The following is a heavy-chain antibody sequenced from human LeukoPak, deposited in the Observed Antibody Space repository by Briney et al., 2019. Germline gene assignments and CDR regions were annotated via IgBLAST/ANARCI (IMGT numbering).Heavy chain of an antibody. Sequence: GESLQISCVGSGCSFTSYWIGGVRQMPGKGREYMGIIYPGDSDTRYSPSFQGQVTISADKSISTAYLQWSSLQASDTAMYYCATGYGSGRGAFDIWGQGTMVTVSS. J-gene: IGHJ3*02. V-gene: IGHV5-51*01. D-gene: IGHD6-19*01. CDR2: IYPGDSDT. CDR1: GCSFTSYW. CDR3: ATGYGSGRGAFDI.